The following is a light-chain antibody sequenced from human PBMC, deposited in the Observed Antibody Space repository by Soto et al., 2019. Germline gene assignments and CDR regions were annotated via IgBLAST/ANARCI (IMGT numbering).Light chain of an antibody. J-gene: IGKJ1*01. CDR3: QQYDSTPPLT. CDR2: AAS. CDR1: QSVSSSY. V-gene: IGKV3-20*01. Sequence: ALTQPPGTLSLSPGQRATLSCRATQSVSSSYLACYQQKPGQAPRILIYAASTRATAIPPSFSGRGAGTDFTLTTSTLEHQDFAVYYYQQYDSTPPLTFGRGTKVDIK.